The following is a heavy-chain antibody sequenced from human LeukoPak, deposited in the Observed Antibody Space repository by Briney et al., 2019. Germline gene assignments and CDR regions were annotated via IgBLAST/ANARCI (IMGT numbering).Heavy chain of an antibody. Sequence: PGGSLRLSCAASGFTFSSYWMHWVRQAPGKGLVWVSRINTDGSSTSYADSVKGRFTISRDNAKNTLYLQMNSLRAEDTAVYYCARADWEHGSYYHYFDYWGQGTLVPVSS. CDR3: ARADWEHGSYYHYFDY. CDR1: GFTFSSYW. V-gene: IGHV3-74*01. CDR2: INTDGSST. J-gene: IGHJ4*02. D-gene: IGHD1-26*01.